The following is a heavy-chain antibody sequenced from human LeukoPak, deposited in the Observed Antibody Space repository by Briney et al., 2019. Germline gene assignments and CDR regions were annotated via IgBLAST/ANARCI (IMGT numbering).Heavy chain of an antibody. D-gene: IGHD4-17*01. J-gene: IGHJ5*02. Sequence: GGSLRLSCAASGFTFSSYAMSWVRQAPGKGLEWVSAICGSGGSTYYADSVKRRFTISRDNSKNTLYLQMNSLRAEDTAVYYCAKHPSPVTPPPYNWFDPWVQGTLVTVSS. V-gene: IGHV3-23*01. CDR1: GFTFSSYA. CDR2: ICGSGGST. CDR3: AKHPSPVTPPPYNWFDP.